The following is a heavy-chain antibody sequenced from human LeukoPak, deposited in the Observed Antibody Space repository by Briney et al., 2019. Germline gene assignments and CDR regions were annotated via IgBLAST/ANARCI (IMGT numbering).Heavy chain of an antibody. CDR3: ARVYSNHWYYYYGMDV. Sequence: PSETLSLTCTVSGDSMSSGSYYWGWIRQPPGKGLEWIGSTYYSGTTYYNPSLKSRVTISVDTSKNQFSLKLSSVTAADTAVYYCARVYSNHWYYYYGMDVWGQGTTVTVSS. J-gene: IGHJ6*02. V-gene: IGHV4-39*07. CDR1: GDSMSSGSYY. D-gene: IGHD4-11*01. CDR2: TYYSGTT.